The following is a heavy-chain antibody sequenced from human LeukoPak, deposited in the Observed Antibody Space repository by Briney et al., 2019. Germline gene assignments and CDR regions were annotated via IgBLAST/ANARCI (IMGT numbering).Heavy chain of an antibody. D-gene: IGHD3-3*01. CDR2: MNPNSGNT. Sequence: GASLKVSCKASGYTFTSYDINWVRQATGQGLEWMGWMNPNSGNTGYAQKFQGRFTMTRNTSISTAYMELSSLRSEDTAVYYCARGGYDFWSGYSCFDPWGQGTLVTVSS. J-gene: IGHJ5*02. CDR3: ARGGYDFWSGYSCFDP. CDR1: GYTFTSYD. V-gene: IGHV1-8*01.